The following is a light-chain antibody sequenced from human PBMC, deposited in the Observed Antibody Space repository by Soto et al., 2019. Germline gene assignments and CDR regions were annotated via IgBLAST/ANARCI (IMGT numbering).Light chain of an antibody. CDR1: QDIKTY. Sequence: IQLTQSPSSLSASVGDRVSITCRASQDIKTYLAWYQQKRGEAPKLLISGTFTLQSGVPSRFNGSGSGTDFTLTIRRLQPEDFATYYCQHLNNYPPFTFGPGTKVD. CDR2: GTF. V-gene: IGKV1-9*01. J-gene: IGKJ3*01. CDR3: QHLNNYPPFT.